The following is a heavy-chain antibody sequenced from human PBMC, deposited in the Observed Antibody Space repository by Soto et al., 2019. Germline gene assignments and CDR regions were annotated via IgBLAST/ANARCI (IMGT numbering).Heavy chain of an antibody. Sequence: SETLSLTCTVSGGSISSYYWSWIRQPPGKGLEWIGYIYYSGSTNYNPSLKSRVTISVDTSKNQFSLKLSSVTAADTAVYYCARDGGWLQLRYAFDIWGQGTMVTVS. CDR2: IYYSGST. CDR3: ARDGGWLQLRYAFDI. CDR1: GGSISSYY. V-gene: IGHV4-59*01. J-gene: IGHJ3*02. D-gene: IGHD5-12*01.